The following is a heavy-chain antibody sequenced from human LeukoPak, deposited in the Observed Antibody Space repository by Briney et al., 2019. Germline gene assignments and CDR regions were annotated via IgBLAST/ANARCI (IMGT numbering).Heavy chain of an antibody. CDR2: VRNDGSNE. J-gene: IGHJ4*02. D-gene: IGHD5-12*01. Sequence: PGGSLRLSCAASGFVLSDYGMHWVRQAPGKGLEWVAFVRNDGSNEYYVGSVKGRFTISRDKSKNTLYLQMNSLRAEDTAVYSCAKESDSGYHSEGPKNWGLGTLVTVCS. V-gene: IGHV3-30*02. CDR1: GFVLSDYG. CDR3: AKESDSGYHSEGPKN.